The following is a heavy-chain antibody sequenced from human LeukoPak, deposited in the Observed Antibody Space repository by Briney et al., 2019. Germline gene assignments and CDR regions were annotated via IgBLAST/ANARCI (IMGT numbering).Heavy chain of an antibody. CDR3: AREYRGSRYF. CDR1: GFTFSNAW. V-gene: IGHV3-7*01. D-gene: IGHD2/OR15-2a*01. Sequence: PGGSLRLSCAASGFTFSNAWMSWVRQAPGKGLEWVANIKQDGSEKYYVDSVKGRFTISRDNAKNSLYLQMNSLRVEDTAVYYCAREYRGSRYFRGQGTLVTVSS. CDR2: IKQDGSEK. J-gene: IGHJ4*02.